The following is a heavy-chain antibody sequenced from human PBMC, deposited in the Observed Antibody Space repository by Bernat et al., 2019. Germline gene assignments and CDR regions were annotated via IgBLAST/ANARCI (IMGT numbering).Heavy chain of an antibody. Sequence: QVQLQESGPGLVKPSETLSLTCTVSGGSISSYYWSWIRQPPGKGLEWIGYIYYSGSTNYNPSLKSRVTISVDPSKNQFSLKLSSVTAADTAVYYCARAGRMTTSIYFDYWGQGTLVTVSS. D-gene: IGHD3-10*01. CDR1: GGSISSYY. CDR2: IYYSGST. V-gene: IGHV4-59*08. CDR3: ARAGRMTTSIYFDY. J-gene: IGHJ4*02.